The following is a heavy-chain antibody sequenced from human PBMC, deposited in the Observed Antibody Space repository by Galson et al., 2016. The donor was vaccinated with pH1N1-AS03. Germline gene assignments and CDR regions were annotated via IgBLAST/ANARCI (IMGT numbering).Heavy chain of an antibody. J-gene: IGHJ4*02. CDR2: ISYSGST. V-gene: IGHV4-39*07. CDR1: GFSLRSYW. D-gene: IGHD3-22*01. Sequence: LRLSCAVSGFSLRSYWMNWVRQPPGKGLEWIGSISYSGSTYYNPSLRRRVSMSVDTSKNLFSLKLRSVTAADTAGYYCAREDSSGYFLIDSWGQGTLVTVSS. CDR3: AREDSSGYFLIDS.